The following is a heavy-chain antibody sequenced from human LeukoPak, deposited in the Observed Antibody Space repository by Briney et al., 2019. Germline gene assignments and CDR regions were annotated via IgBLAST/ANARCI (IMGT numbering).Heavy chain of an antibody. V-gene: IGHV3-23*01. Sequence: GGSLRLSCAASGFTFSSYAMSWVRQAPGKGLEWVSAISGSGGSTYYADSVRGRFTISRDNSKNTLYLQMNSPRAEDTAVYYCAKPHMTTVTPGFDYWGQGTLVTVSS. CDR3: AKPHMTTVTPGFDY. CDR1: GFTFSSYA. CDR2: ISGSGGST. D-gene: IGHD4-17*01. J-gene: IGHJ4*02.